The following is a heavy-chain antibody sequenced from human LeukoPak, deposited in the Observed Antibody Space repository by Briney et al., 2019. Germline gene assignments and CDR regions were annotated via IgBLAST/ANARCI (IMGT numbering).Heavy chain of an antibody. CDR1: GFTVSSNY. V-gene: IGHV3-53*01. J-gene: IGHJ4*02. CDR2: IYSGGST. CDR3: ARSLFAPYFFDY. D-gene: IGHD3-16*01. Sequence: GGSLRLSCAASGFTVSSNYMSWVRQAPGEGLEWVSVIYSGGSTYYADSVKGRFTISRDNSKNTLYLQMNSLRAEDTAVYYCARSLFAPYFFDYWGQGTLVTVSS.